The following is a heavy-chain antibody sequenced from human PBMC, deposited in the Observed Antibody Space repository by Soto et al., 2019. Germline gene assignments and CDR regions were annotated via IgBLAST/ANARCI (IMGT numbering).Heavy chain of an antibody. D-gene: IGHD6-13*01. CDR3: VKENNSGRYSSSWYEVLTVVAGFDY. J-gene: IGHJ4*02. V-gene: IGHV3-64D*08. CDR1: GFTFSSYA. Sequence: GGSLRLSCSASGFTFSSYAMHWVRQAPGKGLEYVSAISSNGGSTYYADSVKGRFTISRDNSKNTLYLQMSSLRAEDTAVYYCVKENNSGRYSSSWYEVLTVVAGFDYWGQGTLVTVSS. CDR2: ISSNGGST.